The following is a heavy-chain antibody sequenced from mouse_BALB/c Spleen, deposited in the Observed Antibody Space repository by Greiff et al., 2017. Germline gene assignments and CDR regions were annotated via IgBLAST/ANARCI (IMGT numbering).Heavy chain of an antibody. V-gene: IGHV5-17*02. CDR3: ASAYGNYGFAY. Sequence: EVKVEESGGGLVQPGGSRKLSCAASGFTFSSFGMHWVRQAPEKGLEWVAYISSGSSTIYYADTVKGRFTISRDNPKNTLFLQMTSLRSEDTAMYYCASAYGNYGFAYWGQGTLVTVSA. CDR2: ISSGSSTI. D-gene: IGHD2-10*02. CDR1: GFTFSSFG. J-gene: IGHJ3*01.